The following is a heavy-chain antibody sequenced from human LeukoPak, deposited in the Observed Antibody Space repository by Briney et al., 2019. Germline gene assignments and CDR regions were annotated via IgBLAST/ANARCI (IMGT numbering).Heavy chain of an antibody. Sequence: GGSLRLSCAASGFTFSSYAMSWARQAPGQGLEWVSAITNSGGSTYYAHSVKGRFTISRDNSKSTLYLQMSSLTAEDTAVYYCAKRYYYGSGSFDYWGQGTLVTVPS. V-gene: IGHV3-23*01. D-gene: IGHD3-10*01. J-gene: IGHJ4*02. CDR2: ITNSGGST. CDR3: AKRYYYGSGSFDY. CDR1: GFTFSSYA.